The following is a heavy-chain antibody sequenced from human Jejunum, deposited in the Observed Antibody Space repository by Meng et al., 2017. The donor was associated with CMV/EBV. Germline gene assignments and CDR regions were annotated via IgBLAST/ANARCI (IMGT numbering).Heavy chain of an antibody. J-gene: IGHJ4*02. Sequence: FSLTTSGMCVSWIRQPPGKALEWLAFIDWADDQYYSTSLKTRLTISRDTSKNQVVLTMTNMDPEDTATYYCARGYESSGFYPPFDYWGQGTLVTVSS. D-gene: IGHD3-22*01. CDR1: FSLTTSGMC. CDR2: IDWADDQ. V-gene: IGHV2-70*01. CDR3: ARGYESSGFYPPFDY.